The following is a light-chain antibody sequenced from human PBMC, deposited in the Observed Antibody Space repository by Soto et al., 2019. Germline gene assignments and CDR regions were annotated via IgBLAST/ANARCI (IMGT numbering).Light chain of an antibody. J-gene: IGLJ1*01. V-gene: IGLV1-40*01. CDR1: SSNIGAGSD. CDR3: QPYEKSLRGLYV. Sequence: QSVLTQPPSISGAPGQRVTISCTGSSSNIGAGSDVHWYHQLPGTAPKLLIYGNTNRPSGVPDRFSGSKSGTSASLAIAGLQVEGGGYYCCQPYEKSLRGLYVFGTGNKVNV. CDR2: GNT.